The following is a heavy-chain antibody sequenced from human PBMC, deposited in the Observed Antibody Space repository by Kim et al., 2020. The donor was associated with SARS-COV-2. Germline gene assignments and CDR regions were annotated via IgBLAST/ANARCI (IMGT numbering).Heavy chain of an antibody. D-gene: IGHD7-27*01. V-gene: IGHV3-30*14. J-gene: IGHJ4*02. Sequence: GNNKYESDSVRGRFTISRENSKNILYLQMNSLRADDTAMYYCAILTEAYDYWGQGTLVTVSS. CDR2: GNNK. CDR3: AILTEAYDY.